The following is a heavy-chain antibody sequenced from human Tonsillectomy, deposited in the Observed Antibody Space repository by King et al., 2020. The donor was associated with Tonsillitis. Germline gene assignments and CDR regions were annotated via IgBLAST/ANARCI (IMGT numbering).Heavy chain of an antibody. D-gene: IGHD6-19*01. CDR3: TRHPPHPSGWLPDRPYNWFDP. J-gene: IGHJ5*02. V-gene: IGHV3-49*03. CDR2: IRSKAYGGTP. CDR1: GFTFRDYA. Sequence: QLVQSGGGLVQPGRSLRLSCSASGFTFRDYAMSWFRQAPGKGLEWVGLIRSKAYGGTPEYAASVKGRFTISRDDSKSIAYLQMNSLKTEDTAVYYCTRHPPHPSGWLPDRPYNWFDPWGQGTLVTVSS.